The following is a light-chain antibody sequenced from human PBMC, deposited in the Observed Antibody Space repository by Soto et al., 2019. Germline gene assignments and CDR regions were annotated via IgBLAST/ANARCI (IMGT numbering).Light chain of an antibody. CDR1: QSVSSY. J-gene: IGKJ1*01. V-gene: IGKV3D-15*01. CDR2: SAS. CDR3: QQYSASPRT. Sequence: EIVMTQSPATLSVSPGEGATLSCRASQSVSSYLAWYQQKPGQAPRLLIHSASSRATGIPDRFSASGTGTDFTLTISRLEPEDSAVYYCQQYSASPRTFGQGTKVDIK.